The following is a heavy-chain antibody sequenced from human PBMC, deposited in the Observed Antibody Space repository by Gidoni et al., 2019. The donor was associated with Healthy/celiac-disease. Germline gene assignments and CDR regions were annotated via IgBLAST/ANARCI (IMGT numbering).Heavy chain of an antibody. V-gene: IGHV3-23*01. CDR3: AKDPFSADAFDI. Sequence: EVQLWGSGGGLVQPGGSLRLSCEASGYTFSSYAMSWVRQAPGKGLEWVSAISGSGGSTYYADSVKGRFTISRDNSKNTLYLQMNSLRAEDTAVYYCAKDPFSADAFDIWGQGTMVTVSS. CDR1: GYTFSSYA. J-gene: IGHJ3*02. CDR2: ISGSGGST. D-gene: IGHD3-10*01.